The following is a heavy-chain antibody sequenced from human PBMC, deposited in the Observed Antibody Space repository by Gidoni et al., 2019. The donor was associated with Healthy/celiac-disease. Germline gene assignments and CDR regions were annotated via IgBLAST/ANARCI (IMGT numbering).Heavy chain of an antibody. V-gene: IGHV3-48*01. CDR1: GFTFSSYG. CDR3: AREDYDYVWGSYSLGFDY. J-gene: IGHJ4*02. CDR2: ISSSSSTI. Sequence: EVQRVESGGGLVRRGGYRRLSWEASGFTFSSYGWNWVRQAPGKGLEWVSYISSSSSTIYYAASVKGRFTISRDKANNSLYLQMNSLRAEDTAVYYCAREDYDYVWGSYSLGFDYWGQGTLVTVSS. D-gene: IGHD3-16*01.